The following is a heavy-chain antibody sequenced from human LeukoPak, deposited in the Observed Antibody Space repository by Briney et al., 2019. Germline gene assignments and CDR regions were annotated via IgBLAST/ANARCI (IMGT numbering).Heavy chain of an antibody. CDR3: TLQGSGSFLPFDY. V-gene: IGHV3-15*01. Sequence: GGSLRLSCAASGFTFSSYSMNWVRQAPGKGLEWVGRIKSKTDGGTTDYAAPVKGRFTISRDDSKNTLYLQMNSPKTEDTAVYYCTLQGSGSFLPFDYWGQGTLVTVSS. J-gene: IGHJ4*02. CDR2: IKSKTDGGTT. CDR1: GFTFSSYS. D-gene: IGHD3-10*01.